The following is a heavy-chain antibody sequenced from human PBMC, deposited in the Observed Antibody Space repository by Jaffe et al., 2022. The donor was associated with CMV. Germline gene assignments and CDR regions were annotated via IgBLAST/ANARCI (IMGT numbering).Heavy chain of an antibody. CDR1: GFTFSSYS. CDR3: ARDFEDIVVVPAAMRVIQAAMDV. V-gene: IGHV3-21*01. J-gene: IGHJ6*03. CDR2: ISSSSSYI. Sequence: EVQLVESGGGLVKPGGSLRLSCAASGFTFSSYSMNWVRQAPGKGLEWVSSISSSSSYIYYADSVKGRFTISRDNAKNSLYLQMNSLRAEDTAVYYCARDFEDIVVVPAAMRVIQAAMDVWGKGTTVTVSS. D-gene: IGHD2-2*01.